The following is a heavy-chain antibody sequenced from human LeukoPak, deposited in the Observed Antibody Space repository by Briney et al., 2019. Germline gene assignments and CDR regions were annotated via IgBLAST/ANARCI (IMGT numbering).Heavy chain of an antibody. CDR1: GFTFSSYA. Sequence: GGSLRLSCAASGFTFSSYAMHWVRQAPGKGLEWVAVISYDGSNKYYADPVKGRFTISRGNSKSTLYLQMNSLRAEDTAVYYCAKDRTPLNYGFWSGYANYFDYWGQGTLVTVSS. CDR3: AKDRTPLNYGFWSGYANYFDY. CDR2: ISYDGSNK. J-gene: IGHJ4*02. V-gene: IGHV3-30-3*01. D-gene: IGHD3-3*01.